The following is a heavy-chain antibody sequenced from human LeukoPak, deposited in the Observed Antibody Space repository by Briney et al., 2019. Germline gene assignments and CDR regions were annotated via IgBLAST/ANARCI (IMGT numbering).Heavy chain of an antibody. CDR3: ARGSGSYWWFDS. CDR1: GYTFSAYS. CDR2: INPDSGDT. D-gene: IGHD1-26*01. J-gene: IGHJ5*01. V-gene: IGHV1-2*04. Sequence: ASVKVSCKASGYTFSAYSIHWVRQAPRQGLEWMGWINPDSGDTNYAQKFQGWVTMTRDTSISTAYMEVRRLRSDDTAVYYCARGSGSYWWFDSWGQGTLVTVSS.